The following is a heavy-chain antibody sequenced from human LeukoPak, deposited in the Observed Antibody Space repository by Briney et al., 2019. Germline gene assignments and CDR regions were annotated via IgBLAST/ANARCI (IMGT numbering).Heavy chain of an antibody. CDR3: ARGPRRLHDFDY. Sequence: NPSETLSLTCTVSGGSISSGDYYRSWIRQPPGKGLEWIGYIYYSGSTYYNPSLKSRVTISVGTSKNQFSLKLSSVTAADTAVYYCARGPRRLHDFDYWGQGTLVTVSS. J-gene: IGHJ4*02. CDR1: GGSISSGDYY. CDR2: IYYSGST. V-gene: IGHV4-30-4*01. D-gene: IGHD4-17*01.